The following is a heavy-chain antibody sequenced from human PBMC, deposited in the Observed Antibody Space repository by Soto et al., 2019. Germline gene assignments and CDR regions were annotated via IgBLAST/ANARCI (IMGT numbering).Heavy chain of an antibody. D-gene: IGHD1-26*01. CDR2: ISSGSAFI. CDR3: TRDQGGSYDSWFDP. CDR1: SFSMYS. V-gene: IGHV3-21*01. J-gene: IGHJ5*02. Sequence: EVQVVESGGGLVKPGGSLRLSCNFSFSMYSMDWVRQAPGKGLEWVASISSGSAFIKYADSVKGRFTISRDNAKNSVSLQMDSLRVEDTAMYYCTRDQGGSYDSWFDPWGRATLVTVSS.